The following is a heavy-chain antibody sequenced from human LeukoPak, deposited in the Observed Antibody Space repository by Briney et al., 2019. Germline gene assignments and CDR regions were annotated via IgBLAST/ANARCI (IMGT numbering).Heavy chain of an antibody. V-gene: IGHV4-38-2*02. CDR1: GYSISSGYY. J-gene: IGHJ4*02. CDR3: ARDRGAVAGTNYFDY. D-gene: IGHD6-19*01. Sequence: PSETLSLTCTVSGYSISSGYYWGWIRQPPGKGLEWIGSIYYSGSTYYNPSLKSRVTISVDTSKNQFSLKLSSVTAADTAVYYCARDRGAVAGTNYFDYWGQGTLVTVSS. CDR2: IYYSGST.